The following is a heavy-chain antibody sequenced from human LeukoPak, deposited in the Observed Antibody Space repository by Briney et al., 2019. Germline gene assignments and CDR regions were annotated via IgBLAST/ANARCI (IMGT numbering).Heavy chain of an antibody. CDR2: IYTSGST. V-gene: IGHV4-61*02. Sequence: SETLSLTCTVSGGSISSGSYYWSWIRQPAGKGLEWIGRIYTSGSTNYNPSLKSRATISVDTSKNQFSLKLSSVTAADTAVYYCARDSGSYDFWSGYADYWGQGTLVTVSS. J-gene: IGHJ4*02. D-gene: IGHD3-3*01. CDR1: GGSISSGSYY. CDR3: ARDSGSYDFWSGYADY.